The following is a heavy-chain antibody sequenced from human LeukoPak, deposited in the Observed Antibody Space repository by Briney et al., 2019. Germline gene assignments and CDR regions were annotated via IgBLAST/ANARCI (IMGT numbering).Heavy chain of an antibody. CDR1: GYSITSSSW. CDR3: ARKENVYYYFDY. J-gene: IGHJ4*02. D-gene: IGHD3-10*01. CDR2: IYHSGTT. Sequence: SDTLSLTCAVSGYSITSSSWWGWIRQPPGKGLEWIGYIYHSGTTYYNPSLQSRVTMSVDTSKNQFSLKLSSVTAVDTAVYYCARKENVYYYFDYWGRGTLVTVSS. V-gene: IGHV4-28*01.